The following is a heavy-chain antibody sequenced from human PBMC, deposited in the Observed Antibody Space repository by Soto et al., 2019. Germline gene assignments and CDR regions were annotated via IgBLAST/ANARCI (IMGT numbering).Heavy chain of an antibody. J-gene: IGHJ4*02. D-gene: IGHD4-4*01. CDR2: IRSTADGGTI. CDR1: GFTFNNAW. V-gene: IGHV3-15*07. Sequence: EVQLVESGGGLVKPGGSLRLSCAASGFTFNNAWMNWVRQAPGKGLEWVGRIRSTADGGTIDYAAPVKDRFTISRYDSKNTLHLQMNSLKTEDTAVYYCTTEPDYSNYFDYWGQGTLVTVSS. CDR3: TTEPDYSNYFDY.